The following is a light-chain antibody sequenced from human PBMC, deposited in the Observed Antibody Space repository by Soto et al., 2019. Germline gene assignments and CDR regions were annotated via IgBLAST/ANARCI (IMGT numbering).Light chain of an antibody. CDR2: DVT. V-gene: IGLV2-14*01. CDR3: SSYRRSSTLVV. CDR1: NSDVGGYNY. J-gene: IGLJ2*01. Sequence: QSALTQPASVSGSPGQSITISCTGTNSDVGGYNYVSWYQQHPGKAPKLMIYDVTNRPSGVSNRFSGSKSGSTASLTISELQAEDEADYYCSSYRRSSTLVVFGGGTKLTVL.